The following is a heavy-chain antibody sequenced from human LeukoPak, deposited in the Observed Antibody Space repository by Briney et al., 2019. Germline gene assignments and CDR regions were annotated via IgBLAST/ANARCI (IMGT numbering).Heavy chain of an antibody. J-gene: IGHJ5*02. CDR3: ARASYRSSTSCYFTKYNWFDP. CDR2: ISAYNGNT. Sequence: ASVKVSCKASGYTFTSYGISWVRQAPGQGLEWMGWISAYNGNTNYAQKLQGRVTMTTDTSTSTAYMELRSLRSDDTAVYYCARASYRSSTSCYFTKYNWFDPWGQGTLVTVSS. V-gene: IGHV1-18*01. CDR1: GYTFTSYG. D-gene: IGHD2-2*01.